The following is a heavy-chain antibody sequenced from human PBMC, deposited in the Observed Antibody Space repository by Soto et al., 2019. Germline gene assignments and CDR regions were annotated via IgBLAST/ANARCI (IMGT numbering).Heavy chain of an antibody. Sequence: ASETLSLTCTVSGGSISSYYWSWIRQPPGKGLEWIGYIYYSGSTNYNPSLKSRVTISVDTSKNQFSLKLSSVTAADTAVYYCAREVGYSLGFDPWGQGTLVTVSS. CDR3: AREVGYSLGFDP. CDR2: IYYSGST. D-gene: IGHD2-8*02. CDR1: GGSISSYY. V-gene: IGHV4-59*01. J-gene: IGHJ5*02.